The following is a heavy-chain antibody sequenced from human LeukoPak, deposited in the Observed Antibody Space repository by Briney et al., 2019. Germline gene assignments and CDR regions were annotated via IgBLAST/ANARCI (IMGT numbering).Heavy chain of an antibody. CDR3: ARLAMVRGLDI. J-gene: IGHJ3*02. D-gene: IGHD3-10*01. CDR2: IQYSGST. V-gene: IGHV4-31*03. Sequence: KSSETLSLTCTVSGYSISSDYYWGWIRQYPGKGPEWIGYIQYSGSTHYNTSLKSRVTISLDTSKTQFPLKMTSLTVADTAVYYCARLAMVRGLDIWGQGTMVIVSS. CDR1: GYSISSDYY.